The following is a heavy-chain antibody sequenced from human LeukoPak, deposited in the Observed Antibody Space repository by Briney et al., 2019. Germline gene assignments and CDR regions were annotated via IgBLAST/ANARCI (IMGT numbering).Heavy chain of an antibody. Sequence: KPSETLSLTCNVSGDSITSGGFYWAWIRQSPGKELEWIGNVYYSGTTQYNPSLKGRVTISMDMSKNQFSLNLNSVSVTDTAIYYCAGRDYAAWFDPWGQGTLVPVSS. CDR1: GDSITSGGFY. D-gene: IGHD4/OR15-4a*01. CDR3: AGRDYAAWFDP. V-gene: IGHV4-39*01. CDR2: VYYSGTT. J-gene: IGHJ5*02.